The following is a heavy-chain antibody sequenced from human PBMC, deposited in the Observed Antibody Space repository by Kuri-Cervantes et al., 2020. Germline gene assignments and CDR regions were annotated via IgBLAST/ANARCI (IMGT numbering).Heavy chain of an antibody. Sequence: SETLSLTCVVSGFSISTGYLWGWIRQPPGKGLEWIGNIYHSGSTNYNPSLKSRVTISVDTSKNQFSLKLSSVTAADTAVYYCARGVWMVRGVIILGWDYWGQGTLVTVSS. CDR1: GFSISTGYL. CDR3: ARGVWMVRGVIILGWDY. J-gene: IGHJ4*02. D-gene: IGHD3-10*01. CDR2: IYHSGST. V-gene: IGHV4-38-2*01.